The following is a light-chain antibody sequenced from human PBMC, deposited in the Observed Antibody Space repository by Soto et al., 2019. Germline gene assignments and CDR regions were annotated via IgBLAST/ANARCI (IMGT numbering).Light chain of an antibody. V-gene: IGKV3-15*01. J-gene: IGKJ1*01. CDR3: LKYKTGLRT. CDR2: GAS. CDR1: LNVATN. Sequence: TVMTQSPATLSMSPGDRAALSCRASLNVATNMDRYQQKPGQAPRLLIYGASIRATGVPSRFTGSWSGTEFTLTIINIQAEDFAVYYCLKYKTGLRTLGRLTRVEV.